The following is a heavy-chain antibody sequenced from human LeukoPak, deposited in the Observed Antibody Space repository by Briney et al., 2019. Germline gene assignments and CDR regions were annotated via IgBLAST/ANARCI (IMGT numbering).Heavy chain of an antibody. CDR3: ARAHYYGSGSYYNLKVGNYYYYYYMDV. D-gene: IGHD3-10*01. Sequence: SETLSLTCTVSGGSISSHYWSCIRQPPGKGLEWIGYIYYSGSTNYNPSLKSRVTISVDTSKNQFSLKLSSVTAADTAVYYCARAHYYGSGSYYNLKVGNYYYYYYMDVWGKGTTVTVSS. CDR2: IYYSGST. CDR1: GGSISSHY. V-gene: IGHV4-59*11. J-gene: IGHJ6*03.